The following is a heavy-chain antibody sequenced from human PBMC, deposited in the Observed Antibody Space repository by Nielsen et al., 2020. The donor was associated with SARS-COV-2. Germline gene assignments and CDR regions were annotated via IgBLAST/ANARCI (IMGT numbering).Heavy chain of an antibody. CDR2: ISHSNGIV. Sequence: ASVKVSCKASDNTFFSYNIAWVRQAPGQGLEWIGRISHSNGIVKYAQNLQGRVTMTTDASTSTVHMELRRLRSDDTAVYYCFIVVTMRGFDYWGQGSLVTVSS. D-gene: IGHD5-12*01. CDR1: DNTFFSYN. J-gene: IGHJ4*02. CDR3: FIVVTMRGFDY. V-gene: IGHV1-18*04.